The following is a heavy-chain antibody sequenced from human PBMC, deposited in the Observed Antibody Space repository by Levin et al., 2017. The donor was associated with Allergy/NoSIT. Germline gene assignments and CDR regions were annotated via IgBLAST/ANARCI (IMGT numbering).Heavy chain of an antibody. D-gene: IGHD6-13*01. V-gene: IGHV3-30*18. CDR3: AKDVVFGTSSWSLDF. CDR2: ISYDESDK. CDR1: GFSFRSFG. Sequence: PGGSLRLSCAASGFSFRSFGMHWVRQAPGKGLEWVAVISYDESDKFYADSVKGRFTISRDNTKNTLYLQMNSLRSEDAAVYYCAKDVVFGTSSWSLDFWGQGTLVTVSS. J-gene: IGHJ4*02.